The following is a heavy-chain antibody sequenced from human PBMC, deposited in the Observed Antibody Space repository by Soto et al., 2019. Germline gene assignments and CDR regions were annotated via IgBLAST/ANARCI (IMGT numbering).Heavy chain of an antibody. V-gene: IGHV4-4*07. J-gene: IGHJ4*01. CDR3: ASAVAPRALDY. Sequence: SQTLSLTCTVSGGSNSSYYWSWIRQPAGKGLEWIGRIYTSGSTNYHPSLKSRVTMSVDTSVNQFCLRVRSESAADTAVYYCASAVAPRALDYWGHGTQVTVSS. D-gene: IGHD6-6*01. CDR1: GGSNSSYY. CDR2: IYTSGST.